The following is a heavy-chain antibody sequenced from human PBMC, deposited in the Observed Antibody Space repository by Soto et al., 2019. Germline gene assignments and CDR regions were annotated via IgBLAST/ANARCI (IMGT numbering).Heavy chain of an antibody. CDR1: GFSFSSYG. J-gene: IGHJ6*02. D-gene: IGHD1-26*01. V-gene: IGHV3-23*01. Sequence: PGGSLRLSCVASGFSFSSYGMSWVRQAPGKGLEWVSVITPSSGSTFYADSVKGRFSISRDNSKDTLYLQMNSLRADDTAVYYCVKDRKLLDFWGQGSSVIVSS. CDR3: VKDRKLLDF. CDR2: ITPSSGST.